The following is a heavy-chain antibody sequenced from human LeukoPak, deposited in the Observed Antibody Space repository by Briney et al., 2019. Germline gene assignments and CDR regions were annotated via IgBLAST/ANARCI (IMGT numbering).Heavy chain of an antibody. CDR3: ALARDYRSGP. J-gene: IGHJ5*02. Sequence: SETLSLTCAVSGDSISSGDWWSWWVRQPPGKGLEWIGEIHHGGSTNYHPSLKSRVTMSVDKPKNQFSLQLNSVTAADTAVYYCALARDYRSGPWGQGTLVTVSS. V-gene: IGHV4-4*02. D-gene: IGHD4/OR15-4a*01. CDR2: IHHGGST. CDR1: GDSISSGDW.